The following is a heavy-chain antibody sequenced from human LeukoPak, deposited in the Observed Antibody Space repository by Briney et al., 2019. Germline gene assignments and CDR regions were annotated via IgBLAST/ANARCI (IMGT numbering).Heavy chain of an antibody. CDR3: AREDYDHVWGSYRPFDY. CDR1: GFTFSSCW. V-gene: IGHV3-74*01. CDR2: INTDGSST. D-gene: IGHD3-16*02. Sequence: GGSLRLSCAASGFTFSSCWMHWVRQAPGKGLVWVSRINTDGSSTSYADSVKGRFTISRDNAKNTLYLQMNSLRAEDTAVYFCAREDYDHVWGSYRPFDYWGQGTLVTVSS. J-gene: IGHJ4*02.